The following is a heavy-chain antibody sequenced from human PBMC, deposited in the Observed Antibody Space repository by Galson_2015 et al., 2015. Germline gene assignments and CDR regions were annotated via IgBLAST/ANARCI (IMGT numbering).Heavy chain of an antibody. J-gene: IGHJ4*02. V-gene: IGHV3-30-3*01. CDR3: AREDSSSWEFDY. CDR2: ISYDGSNK. Sequence: SLRLSCAASGFTFSSYAMHWVRQAPGKGLEWVAVISYDGSNKYYADSVKGRFTISRDNSKNTLYLQMNSLRAEDTAVYYCAREDSSSWEFDYWGQGTLVTVSS. D-gene: IGHD6-13*01. CDR1: GFTFSSYA.